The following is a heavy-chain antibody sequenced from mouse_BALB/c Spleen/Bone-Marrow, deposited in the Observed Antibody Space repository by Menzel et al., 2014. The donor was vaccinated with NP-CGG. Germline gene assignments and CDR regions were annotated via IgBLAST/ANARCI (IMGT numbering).Heavy chain of an antibody. D-gene: IGHD2-12*01. J-gene: IGHJ3*01. CDR3: ARRGYCYYVCSY. CDR1: GFDFSRYW. CDR2: INPDSSTI. V-gene: IGHV4-1*02. Sequence: EVKLMESGGGLVQPGGSLKLSCAASGFDFSRYWMSWVRQAPGKGLEWIGEINPDSSTINYTPSLKDKFIISRDNAKNALSLQMHKVRSEDTALYLCARRGYCYYVCSYWRQGTLVSVSA.